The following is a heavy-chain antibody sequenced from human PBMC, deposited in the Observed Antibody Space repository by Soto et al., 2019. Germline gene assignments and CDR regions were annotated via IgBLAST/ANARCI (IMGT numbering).Heavy chain of an antibody. CDR3: ARDPETSGGQHWAFNCFDS. D-gene: IGHD7-27*01. Sequence: PGGSLRLSCAASGFSFSISPMHWVRQAPGKGPEWVALISYDGTNKFYADSVKGRFTISRDNSKNTLYFQDDSLRPADAAAHYFARDPETSGGQHWAFNCFDSWGQGTLVTVSS. CDR1: GFSFSISP. V-gene: IGHV3-30-3*01. J-gene: IGHJ5*01. CDR2: ISYDGTNK.